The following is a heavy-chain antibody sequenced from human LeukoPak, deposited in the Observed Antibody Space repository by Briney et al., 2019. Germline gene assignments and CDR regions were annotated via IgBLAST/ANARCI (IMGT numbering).Heavy chain of an antibody. CDR1: GFTFSSYS. V-gene: IGHV3-21*01. Sequence: GGSLRLSCAASGFTFSSYSMNWVCQAPGKGLEWVSSISSSSSYIYYADSVKGRFTISRDNAKNSLYLQMNSLRAEDTAVYYCARSIAAAPLDYWGQGTLVTVSS. CDR2: ISSSSSYI. CDR3: ARSIAAAPLDY. J-gene: IGHJ4*02. D-gene: IGHD6-13*01.